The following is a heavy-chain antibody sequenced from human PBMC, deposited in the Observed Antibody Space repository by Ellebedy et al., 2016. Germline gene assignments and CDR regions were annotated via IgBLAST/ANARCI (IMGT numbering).Heavy chain of an antibody. J-gene: IGHJ6*02. D-gene: IGHD2/OR15-2a*01. CDR3: ARVVSLGMDV. CDR1: GGSISSGGYS. V-gene: IGHV4-30-2*01. Sequence: SETLSLTXAVSGGSISSGGYSWSCRQQPPGKGLEWIGYITHSGSTYYNSSLKSRVTISMDRSKNQFSLKLSSVIAADTAVYYCARVVSLGMDVWGQGATVTVSS. CDR2: ITHSGST.